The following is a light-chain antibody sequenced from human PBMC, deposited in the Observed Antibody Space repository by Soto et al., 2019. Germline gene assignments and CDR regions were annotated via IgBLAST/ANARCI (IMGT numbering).Light chain of an antibody. Sequence: QAVLTQPRSVSGSPGQSVTISCTGTTSDVGGYNYVSWYQQHPGKAPKLIIYDVFTRPSGVPDRFSGSKSGNTASLTISGLQAEDEADYYCCSYAGSYSFYVFGTGTKLTVL. CDR1: TSDVGGYNY. J-gene: IGLJ1*01. CDR3: CSYAGSYSFYV. V-gene: IGLV2-11*01. CDR2: DVF.